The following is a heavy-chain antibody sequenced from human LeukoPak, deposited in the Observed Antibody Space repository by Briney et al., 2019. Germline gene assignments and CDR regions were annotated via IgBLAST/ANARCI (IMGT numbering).Heavy chain of an antibody. Sequence: PGGSLRLSCAASGFTFNSYAMTWVRQAPGKGLEWVSGISGSGDRTFYADSVRGRFTISRDNSKNTLYLQMNSLRAEDTAVYYCAKSMVRGVMGYYYGMDVWGQGTTVTVSS. CDR3: AKSMVRGVMGYYYGMDV. CDR2: ISGSGDRT. V-gene: IGHV3-23*01. CDR1: GFTFNSYA. D-gene: IGHD3-10*01. J-gene: IGHJ6*02.